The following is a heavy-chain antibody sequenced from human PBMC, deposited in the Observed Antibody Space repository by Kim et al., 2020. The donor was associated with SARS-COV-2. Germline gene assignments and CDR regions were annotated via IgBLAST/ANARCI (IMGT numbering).Heavy chain of an antibody. J-gene: IGHJ3*02. Sequence: ASVKVSCKVSGYTLTELSMHWVRQAPGEGLEWMGGFDPEDGETIYAQKFQGRVTMTEDTSTDTAYMELSSLRSEDTAVYYCATILFLIVGATDAFDIWGQGTMVTVSS. CDR3: ATILFLIVGATDAFDI. V-gene: IGHV1-24*01. CDR2: FDPEDGET. D-gene: IGHD1-26*01. CDR1: GYTLTELS.